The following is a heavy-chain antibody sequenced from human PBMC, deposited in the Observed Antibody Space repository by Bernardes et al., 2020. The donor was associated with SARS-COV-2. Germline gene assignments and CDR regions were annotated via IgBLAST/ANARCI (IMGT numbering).Heavy chain of an antibody. D-gene: IGHD2-15*01. CDR3: ARLRCTGGSCFSFDY. CDR2: INHSGST. J-gene: IGHJ4*02. V-gene: IGHV4-34*01. CDR1: RGSFSGYY. Sequence: ETLSLTCSVYRGSFSGYYWSWIRQPPGKGLEWIGEINHSGSTNYNPSLKSRVTISIDTSKTQFSLKLSSVTAADTALYFCARLRCTGGSCFSFDYWGQGTLVTVSS.